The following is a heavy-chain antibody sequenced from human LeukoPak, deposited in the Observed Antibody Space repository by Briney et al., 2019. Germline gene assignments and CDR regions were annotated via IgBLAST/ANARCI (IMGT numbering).Heavy chain of an antibody. CDR2: INPNSGGT. V-gene: IGHV1-2*02. D-gene: IGHD3-9*01. CDR1: VYTFTGYY. CDR3: ARGYDILSGYVY. Sequence: ASVTDSCKASVYTFTGYYMHWVRQAPGQGLEWMGWINPNSGGTNYAQKFQGRVTMTRDTSISTAYMELSRLRSDDTAVYYCARGYDILSGYVYWGQGTLVTVSS. J-gene: IGHJ4*02.